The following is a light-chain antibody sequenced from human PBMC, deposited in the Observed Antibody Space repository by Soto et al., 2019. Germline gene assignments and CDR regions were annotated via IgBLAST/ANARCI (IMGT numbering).Light chain of an antibody. J-gene: IGLJ1*01. CDR1: GSDVGGYNY. CDR3: SSYAGGNKGV. V-gene: IGLV2-8*01. CDR2: EVS. Sequence: QSALTQPPSASGSPGQSVTISCTGTGSDVGGYNYVSWYQQHPGKAPKLMIYEVSKRPSGVPDCFSGSKSGNTASLTVSGLQAEDEADYYCSSYAGGNKGVFGTRTKLTVL.